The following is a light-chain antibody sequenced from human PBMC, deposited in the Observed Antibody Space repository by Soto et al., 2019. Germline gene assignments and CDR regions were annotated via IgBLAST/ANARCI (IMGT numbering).Light chain of an antibody. Sequence: DIVMTQSPLSLPVTPGEPASISCRSSQSLLHSNGYNYLDWYLQKPGQSPQLLIYLGSNRDSGGPEKFSGSGSGTDFTLKISSVEAEDVGVYYCMQALQTPLTFGGGTKVEIK. V-gene: IGKV2-28*01. J-gene: IGKJ4*01. CDR3: MQALQTPLT. CDR2: LGS. CDR1: QSLLHSNGYNY.